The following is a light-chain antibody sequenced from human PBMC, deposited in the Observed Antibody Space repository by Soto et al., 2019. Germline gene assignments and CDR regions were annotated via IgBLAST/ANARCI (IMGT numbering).Light chain of an antibody. CDR3: QHYNSYPWT. CDR2: DAS. J-gene: IGKJ1*01. V-gene: IGKV1-5*01. Sequence: DIQMTQSPSTLSASVGDRVTISCRASQSISSWWAWYQQKPGKAPKLLIYDASSLEGGVPSRFSGSGSGTEFTLTISSLQPDDSATYYCQHYNSYPWTFGQGTRVEIK. CDR1: QSISSW.